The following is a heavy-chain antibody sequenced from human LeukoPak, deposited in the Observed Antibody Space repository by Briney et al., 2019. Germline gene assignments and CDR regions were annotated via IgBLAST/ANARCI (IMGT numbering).Heavy chain of an antibody. CDR1: GFTFSDYY. CDR3: ARQTSSSWTPSDY. J-gene: IGHJ4*02. D-gene: IGHD6-13*01. V-gene: IGHV3-11*01. CDR2: ISGSGSTI. Sequence: GGSLRLSCAASGFTFSDYYMSWIRQAPGKGLEWVSYISGSGSTIYYADSVKGRFTISRDNAKNSLYLQMNSLRAEDTAVYYCARQTSSSWTPSDYWGQGTLVTVSS.